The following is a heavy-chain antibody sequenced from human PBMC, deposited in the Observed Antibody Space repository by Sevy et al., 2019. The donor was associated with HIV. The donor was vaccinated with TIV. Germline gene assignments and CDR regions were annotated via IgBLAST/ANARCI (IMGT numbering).Heavy chain of an antibody. D-gene: IGHD3-10*01. CDR2: IYWNDDK. J-gene: IGHJ4*02. CDR3: AHSGSPYYYGSGSNPRLNRDGGLYDY. CDR1: GFSLSTSGVG. V-gene: IGHV2-5*01. Sequence: SGPTLVKRTQTLTLTCTFSGFSLSTSGVGVGWIRQPPGKALEWLALIYWNDDKRYSPSLKSRLTITKDTSKNQVVLTMTNMDPVDTATYHCAHSGSPYYYGSGSNPRLNRDGGLYDYWGQGTLVTVSS.